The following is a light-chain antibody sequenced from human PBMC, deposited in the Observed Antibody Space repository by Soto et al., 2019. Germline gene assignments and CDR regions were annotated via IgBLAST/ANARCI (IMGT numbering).Light chain of an antibody. CDR2: AAS. Sequence: DIQMTQSPSSLSASVGDRVTITCRASQSIVIYLNWYQQKPGKAPKLLIYAASNLQSGVPSRFSGSGSGTDFTLTISSLQPEDFATYYCQQTYSTPLYTFGQGTKLEIK. CDR1: QSIVIY. CDR3: QQTYSTPLYT. V-gene: IGKV1-39*01. J-gene: IGKJ2*01.